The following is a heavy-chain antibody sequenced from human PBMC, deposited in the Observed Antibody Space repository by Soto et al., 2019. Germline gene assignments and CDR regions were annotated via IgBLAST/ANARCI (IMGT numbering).Heavy chain of an antibody. J-gene: IGHJ6*03. CDR1: GGTFSSYT. CDR3: ARGIKNYYYMDV. CDR2: IIPILGIA. Sequence: GASVKVSCKASGGTFSSYTISWVRQAPGQGLEWVGRIIPILGIANYAQKFQGRVTITADKSTSTAYMELSSLRSEDTAVYYCARGIKNYYYMDVWGKGTTVTVSS. V-gene: IGHV1-69*02.